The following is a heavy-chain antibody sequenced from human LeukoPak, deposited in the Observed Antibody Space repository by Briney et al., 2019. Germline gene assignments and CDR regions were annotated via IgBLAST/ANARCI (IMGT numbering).Heavy chain of an antibody. J-gene: IGHJ4*02. CDR1: GGSNSSSSYY. CDR3: ARLHYSGIYYFDF. V-gene: IGHV4-39*07. Sequence: SETLSLTCTVSGGSNSSSSYYWGWIHQPPGKGLEWIGSIYYSGSTYYNPSLKSRVTISVDTSKNQFSLKLSSVTAADTAVYYCARLHYSGIYYFDFWGQGTLVTVSS. CDR2: IYYSGST. D-gene: IGHD2-21*01.